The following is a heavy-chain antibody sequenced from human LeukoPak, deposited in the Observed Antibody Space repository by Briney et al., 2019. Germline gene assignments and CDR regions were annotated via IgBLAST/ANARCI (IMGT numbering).Heavy chain of an antibody. CDR2: INHSGST. Sequence: SETLSLTCAVYGGSFSSYYWTWIRQPPGKGLEWIGEINHSGSTNYNPSLKSRVTISVDTSKNQFSLKLSPVTAADTAVYYCVRAGDQGKFSYGRFWGQGTLVTVSS. J-gene: IGHJ4*02. CDR3: VRAGDQGKFSYGRF. CDR1: GGSFSSYY. V-gene: IGHV4-34*01. D-gene: IGHD5-18*01.